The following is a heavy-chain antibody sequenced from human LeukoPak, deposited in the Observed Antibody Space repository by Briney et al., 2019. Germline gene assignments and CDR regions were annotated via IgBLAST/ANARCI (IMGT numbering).Heavy chain of an antibody. CDR3: ARIKRGYSYGNFDY. D-gene: IGHD5-18*01. V-gene: IGHV1-8*01. CDR2: MNPNSGNT. J-gene: IGHJ4*02. CDR1: GHTFTSYA. Sequence: ASVKVSCKASGHTFTSYAIHWVRQATGKGFIRLDWMNPNSGNTGYAQKFQGRVTMTRNTSISTAYMELSSLRSEDTAVYYCARIKRGYSYGNFDYWGQGTLVTASS.